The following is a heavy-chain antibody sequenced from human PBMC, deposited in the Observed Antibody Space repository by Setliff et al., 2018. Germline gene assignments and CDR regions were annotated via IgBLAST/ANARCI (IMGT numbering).Heavy chain of an antibody. CDR2: IRYDGSNK. Sequence: PGGSLRLSCAASGFTFSSYGMHWVRQAPGKGLEWVAFIRYDGSNKYYADSVKGRFTISRDNSKNTLYLQMNSLRAEDTAVHYCAKASSSWYRGIYYYYYYMDVWGKGTTVTVSS. V-gene: IGHV3-30*02. CDR1: GFTFSSYG. J-gene: IGHJ6*03. D-gene: IGHD6-13*01. CDR3: AKASSSWYRGIYYYYYYMDV.